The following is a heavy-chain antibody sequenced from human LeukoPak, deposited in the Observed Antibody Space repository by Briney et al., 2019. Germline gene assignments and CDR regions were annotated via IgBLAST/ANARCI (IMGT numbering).Heavy chain of an antibody. CDR2: ISGSGGST. D-gene: IGHD5-12*01. CDR3: AKRGGVATPTANLFDY. CDR1: GFTFSSYA. V-gene: IGHV3-23*01. J-gene: IGHJ4*02. Sequence: GGSLRLSCAASGFTFSSYAMSWVRQAPGKGLEWVSAISGSGGSTYYADSVKGRFTISRDNSKNTLYLQMSSLRAEDTAVYYCAKRGGVATPTANLFDYWGQGTLVTVSS.